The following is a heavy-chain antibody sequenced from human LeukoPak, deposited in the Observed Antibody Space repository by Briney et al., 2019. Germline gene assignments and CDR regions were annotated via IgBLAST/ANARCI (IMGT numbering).Heavy chain of an antibody. Sequence: GGSLRLSXAASGFTLSSYAMHWVRQAPGKGLEYVSAISSNGGSTYYANSVKGRFTISRDNSKNTVYLQMGSLRPEDMAVYYCARDRWGYPNYLDYWGQGTLVTVSS. V-gene: IGHV3-64*01. CDR1: GFTLSSYA. J-gene: IGHJ4*02. CDR2: ISSNGGST. D-gene: IGHD4-23*01. CDR3: ARDRWGYPNYLDY.